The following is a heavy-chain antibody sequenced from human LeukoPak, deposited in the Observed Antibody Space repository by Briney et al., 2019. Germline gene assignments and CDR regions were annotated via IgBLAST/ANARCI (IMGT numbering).Heavy chain of an antibody. CDR1: GGSISSYY. V-gene: IGHV4-59*01. J-gene: IGHJ5*02. CDR2: IYYSGST. Sequence: PSETLSLTCTVSGGSISSYYWCWIRQPPGKGPEWIGYIYYSGSTNYNPSLKSRVTISVDTSKNQFSLKLSSVTAADTAVYYCARVLWNWFDPWGQGTLVTVSS. CDR3: ARVLWNWFDP.